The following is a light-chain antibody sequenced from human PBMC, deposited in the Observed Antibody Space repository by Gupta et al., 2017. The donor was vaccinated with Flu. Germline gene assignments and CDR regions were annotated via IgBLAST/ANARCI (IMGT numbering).Light chain of an antibody. CDR2: WAS. CDR3: QQYESNPPYN. V-gene: IGKV4-1*01. CDR1: QSVLYSSNNKNY. J-gene: IGKJ2*01. Sequence: DIVMTQSPDSLAVSLGERATINCKSSQSVLYSSNNKNYLAWYQQKPGQPPKLLIYWASTRESGVPDRFSGSGSGTDFTLTISSRQAEDVAVYYCQQYESNPPYNFGQGTKMEIK.